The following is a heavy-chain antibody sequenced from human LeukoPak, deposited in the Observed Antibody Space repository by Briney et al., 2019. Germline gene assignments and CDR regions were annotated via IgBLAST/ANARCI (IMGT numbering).Heavy chain of an antibody. V-gene: IGHV3-7*01. Sequence: PGGSLRLSCAASGFSFSSYWMSWVRQAPGKGLEWVANIKQDGSKKYYVDSVKGRLTISRDNAKNSLYLQMNSLRAEDTAVYYCARDTPYDSSGYPLDMWGQGTMVTVSS. J-gene: IGHJ3*02. CDR2: IKQDGSKK. D-gene: IGHD3-22*01. CDR3: ARDTPYDSSGYPLDM. CDR1: GFSFSSYW.